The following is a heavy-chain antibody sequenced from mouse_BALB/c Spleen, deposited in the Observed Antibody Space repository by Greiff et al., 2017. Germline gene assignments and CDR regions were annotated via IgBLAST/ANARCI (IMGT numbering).Heavy chain of an antibody. J-gene: IGHJ3*01. CDR2: INPGSGGT. CDR3: ARDYYGSSLWFAY. D-gene: IGHD1-1*01. CDR1: GYAFTNYL. Sequence: QVQLKQSGAELVRPGTSVKVSCKASGYAFTNYLLEWVKQRPGQGLEWIGVINPGSGGTNYNEKFKGKATLTADKSSSTAYMQLSSLTSDDSAVYFCARDYYGSSLWFAYWGQGTLVTVSA. V-gene: IGHV1-54*01.